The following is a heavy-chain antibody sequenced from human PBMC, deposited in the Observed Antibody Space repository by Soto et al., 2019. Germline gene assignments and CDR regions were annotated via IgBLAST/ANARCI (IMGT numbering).Heavy chain of an antibody. V-gene: IGHV3-30*18. D-gene: IGHD1-26*01. J-gene: IGHJ6*02. CDR1: GLTFSSYG. CDR2: ISYDGSNK. CDR3: AKDVVVGATTGLGDYYYYYGMDV. Sequence: AGSLRLSCAASGLTFSSYGMHWVRQDPGKGLEWVAVISYDGSNKYYADSVKGRFTISRDNSKNTLYLQMNSLRAEDTAVYYCAKDVVVGATTGLGDYYYYYGMDVWGQGTTVTVSS.